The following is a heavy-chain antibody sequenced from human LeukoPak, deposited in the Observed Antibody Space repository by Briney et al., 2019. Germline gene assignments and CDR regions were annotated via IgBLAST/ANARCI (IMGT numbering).Heavy chain of an antibody. Sequence: GGSLRLSCAASRFTFSNYWMNWFRQAPGKGLEWVANINQDGSEKNYVDSVKGRFTISRDNAENSLYLQMNSLRAEDTAVYYCARDLSNYDILTGYTPWGQGTLVTVSS. J-gene: IGHJ5*02. CDR3: ARDLSNYDILTGYTP. CDR2: INQDGSEK. V-gene: IGHV3-7*01. CDR1: RFTFSNYW. D-gene: IGHD3-9*01.